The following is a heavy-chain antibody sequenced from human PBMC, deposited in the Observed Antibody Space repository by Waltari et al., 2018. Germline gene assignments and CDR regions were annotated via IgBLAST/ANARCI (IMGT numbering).Heavy chain of an antibody. Sequence: QVQLVQSGAEMRKPGSSVQVSCKASGGTFSRSAISWVRQAPGQGLEWMGGIFPIFGTANYAQKFQGRATITADESTSTAYMELSSLRSEDTAVYYCARDLRTEYSSSWFGVDVWGQGTTVTVSS. CDR2: IFPIFGTA. V-gene: IGHV1-69*01. J-gene: IGHJ6*02. CDR3: ARDLRTEYSSSWFGVDV. CDR1: GGTFSRSA. D-gene: IGHD6-6*01.